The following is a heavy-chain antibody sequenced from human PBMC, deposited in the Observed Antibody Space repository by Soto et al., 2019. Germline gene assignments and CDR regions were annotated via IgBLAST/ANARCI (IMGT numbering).Heavy chain of an antibody. Sequence: GGSLRLSCAASGFTFSSYAMSWVRQAPGKGLEWVSAISGSGGSTYYADSVKGRFTISRDKSKNTLYLQMNSLRAEDTAVYYCAKFLTGYYWSGADWFDPWGQGTLVTVSS. D-gene: IGHD3-9*01. CDR2: ISGSGGST. J-gene: IGHJ5*02. V-gene: IGHV3-23*01. CDR1: GFTFSSYA. CDR3: AKFLTGYYWSGADWFDP.